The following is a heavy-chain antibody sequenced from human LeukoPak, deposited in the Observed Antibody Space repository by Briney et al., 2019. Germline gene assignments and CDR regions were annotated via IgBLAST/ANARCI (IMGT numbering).Heavy chain of an antibody. Sequence: SETLSLTCTVSGGSISSSSHFWGWIRQPPGKGLEWIGNIYYSGSTYYNPSLKSRVTISIDTSKNQFSLKLSSVTAADTAVYYCARRELGGGGGGWFDPWGQGTLVTVSS. CDR1: GGSISSSSHF. J-gene: IGHJ5*02. V-gene: IGHV4-39*01. D-gene: IGHD2-15*01. CDR3: ARRELGGGGGGWFDP. CDR2: IYYSGST.